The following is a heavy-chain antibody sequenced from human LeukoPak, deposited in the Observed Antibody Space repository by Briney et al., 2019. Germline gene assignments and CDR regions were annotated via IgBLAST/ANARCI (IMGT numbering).Heavy chain of an antibody. Sequence: GGSLRLSCAASGFTFSSYAMHWVRQAPGKGLEYVSAISSNGGSTYYADSVKGRFTISRDNSKNTLYLQMSSLRAEDTAVYYCVKTTSLVPAAMFFDYWGREPWSPSPQ. J-gene: IGHJ4*02. D-gene: IGHD2-2*01. CDR2: ISSNGGST. CDR1: GFTFSSYA. CDR3: VKTTSLVPAAMFFDY. V-gene: IGHV3-64D*06.